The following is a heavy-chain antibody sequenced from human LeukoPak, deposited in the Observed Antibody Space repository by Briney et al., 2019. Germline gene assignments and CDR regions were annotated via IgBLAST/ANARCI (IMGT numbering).Heavy chain of an antibody. D-gene: IGHD3-22*01. CDR1: GYTFTGYY. J-gene: IGHJ3*02. CDR3: ARDLDGSSGYYYRPRAFDI. Sequence: ASVKVSCKASGYTFTGYYMHWVRQAPGQGLEWMGRINPNSGGTNYAQKFQGRVTMTRDTSISTAYMELSRLRSDDTAVYYCARDLDGSSGYYYRPRAFDIWGQGTIVTVSS. CDR2: INPNSGGT. V-gene: IGHV1-2*06.